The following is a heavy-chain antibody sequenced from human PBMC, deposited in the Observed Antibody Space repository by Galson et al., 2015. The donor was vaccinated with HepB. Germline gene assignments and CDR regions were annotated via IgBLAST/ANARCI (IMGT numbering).Heavy chain of an antibody. CDR1: GFTFSSYA. J-gene: IGHJ3*02. Sequence: SLRLSCAASGFTFSSYAMHWVRQAPGKGLEWVAVISYDGSNKYYADSVKGRFTTSRDNSKNTLYLQMNSLRAEDTAVYYCARDLGDSSGYARGDAFDIWGQGTMVTVSS. CDR2: ISYDGSNK. V-gene: IGHV3-30-3*01. CDR3: ARDLGDSSGYARGDAFDI. D-gene: IGHD3-22*01.